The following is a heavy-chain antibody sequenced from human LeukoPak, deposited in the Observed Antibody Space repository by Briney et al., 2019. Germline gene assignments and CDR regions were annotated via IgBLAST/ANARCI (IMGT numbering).Heavy chain of an antibody. V-gene: IGHV1-24*01. J-gene: IGHJ5*02. CDR2: FDPEDGET. Sequence: ASVKVSCKVSGYTLTELSMHWVRQAPGKGLEWMGGFDPEDGETIYAQKFQGRVTMTEDTSTDTAYMELSSLRSGDTAVYYCATVVAATNWFDPWGQGTLVTVSS. CDR1: GYTLTELS. CDR3: ATVVAATNWFDP. D-gene: IGHD2-15*01.